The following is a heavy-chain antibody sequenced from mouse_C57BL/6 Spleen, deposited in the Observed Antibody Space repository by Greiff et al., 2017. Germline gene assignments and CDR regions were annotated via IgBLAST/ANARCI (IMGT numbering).Heavy chain of an antibody. J-gene: IGHJ1*03. V-gene: IGHV8-8*01. Sequence: QVTLKVSGTGILQPSPTLSLTCSFSGFSLSTFGMGVGWIRQPSGKGLEWLAHIWWDDDQYYNPALKSRLTISKDTSKNQIFLKISNVDTAETATYYCARPPDGYQWYFDVWGTGTTVTVSS. D-gene: IGHD2-3*01. CDR3: ARPPDGYQWYFDV. CDR2: IWWDDDQ. CDR1: GFSLSTFGMG.